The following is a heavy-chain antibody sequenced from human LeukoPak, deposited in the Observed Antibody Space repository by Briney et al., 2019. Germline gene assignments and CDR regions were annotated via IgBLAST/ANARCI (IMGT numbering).Heavy chain of an antibody. CDR2: TYHAGHI. Sequence: PSETLPLTCTVSGGSISSSSYYWGWIRQPPGKGLEWIGETYHAGHINYNPSLKSRVTISMDKSKNQLYLKVTSVTAADTAVYYCARGGGYYFDYWGQGILVAVSS. V-gene: IGHV4-39*07. CDR3: ARGGGYYFDY. J-gene: IGHJ4*02. CDR1: GGSISSSSYY. D-gene: IGHD5-12*01.